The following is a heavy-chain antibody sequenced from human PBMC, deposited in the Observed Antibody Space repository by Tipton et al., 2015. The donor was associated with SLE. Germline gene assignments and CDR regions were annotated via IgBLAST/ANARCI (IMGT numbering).Heavy chain of an antibody. CDR2: IHYSGST. Sequence: TLSLTCTVSGDSISSYYWSWIRQPPGKGLEWIGYIHYSGSTNYNPSLKSRVTISVDTSKSPFSLKLRSVTAADTAVYYCAREAGVVINYYYMDVWGKGTTVTVSS. D-gene: IGHD3-3*01. CDR3: AREAGVVINYYYMDV. CDR1: GDSISSYY. V-gene: IGHV4-59*12. J-gene: IGHJ6*03.